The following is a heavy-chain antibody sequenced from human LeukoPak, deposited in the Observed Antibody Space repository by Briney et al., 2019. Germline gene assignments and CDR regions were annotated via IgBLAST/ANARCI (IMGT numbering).Heavy chain of an antibody. CDR1: GFTFSSYA. J-gene: IGHJ4*02. D-gene: IGHD5-18*01. CDR2: ISGSGGST. Sequence: PGGSLRLSCAASGFTFSSYAMSWVRQAPGKGLEWVSAISGSGGSTYYADSVKGRFTISRDNSKNTLYLQMNSLRAEDTAVYYCAKANVDTAMSKGGDYFDYWGQGTLVTVSS. CDR3: AKANVDTAMSKGGDYFDY. V-gene: IGHV3-23*01.